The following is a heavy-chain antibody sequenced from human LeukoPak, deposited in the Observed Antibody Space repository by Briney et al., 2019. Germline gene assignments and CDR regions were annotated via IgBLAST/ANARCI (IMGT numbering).Heavy chain of an antibody. CDR2: IKYDGSIA. CDR3: AKDRSGYSFDY. J-gene: IGHJ4*02. CDR1: GFTFSSYW. Sequence: PGGSLRLSCAASGFTFSSYWMHWVRQVPGKGLVWVSRIKYDGSIATYGDSVKGRFSISRDNAKNTVDLQMNSLRAEDTAVYYCAKDRSGYSFDYWGQGTLVTVSS. D-gene: IGHD3-3*01. V-gene: IGHV3-74*01.